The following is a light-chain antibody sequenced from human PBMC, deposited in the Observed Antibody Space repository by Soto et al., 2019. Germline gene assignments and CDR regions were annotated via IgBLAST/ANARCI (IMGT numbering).Light chain of an antibody. CDR3: CLYAGTFYV. CDR1: SSDFGGYNY. J-gene: IGLJ1*01. CDR2: DVS. Sequence: QSALTQPRSVSGSPGQSVTISCTGTSSDFGGYNYVSWYQHHPGKAPKLMIYDVSERPSGVPDRFSGSKSGNTASLTISGLQAEDEADYYCCLYAGTFYVFGTGTKLTVL. V-gene: IGLV2-11*01.